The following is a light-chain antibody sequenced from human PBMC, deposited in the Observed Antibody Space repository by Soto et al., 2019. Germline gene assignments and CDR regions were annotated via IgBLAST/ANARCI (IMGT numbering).Light chain of an antibody. J-gene: IGKJ2*01. CDR3: XQYXSTPPT. CDR2: WAS. V-gene: IGKV4-1*01. Sequence: DIVMTQSPDSLAVSLGERATINCKSSQSVLYSSNNKNYLAWYQQRPGQPPKLLIYWASTRESGVPDRFSGXGXGTDFTLTITSXQXXXXXXXXXXQYXSTPPTFGQGTKLEIK. CDR1: QSVLYSSNNKNY.